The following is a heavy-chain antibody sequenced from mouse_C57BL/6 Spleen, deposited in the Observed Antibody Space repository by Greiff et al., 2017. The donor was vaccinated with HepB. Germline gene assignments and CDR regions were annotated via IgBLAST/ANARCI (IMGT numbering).Heavy chain of an antibody. V-gene: IGHV3-1*01. CDR2: ISYSGST. CDR3: ARDGGLDGYYVGTWFAY. D-gene: IGHD2-3*01. J-gene: IGHJ3*01. CDR1: GYSITSGYD. Sequence: DVQLQESGPGMVKPSQSLSLTCTVTGYSITSGYDWHWIRHFPGNKLEWMGYISYSGSTNYNPSLKSRISITHDTSKNHFFLKLNSVTTEDTATYYCARDGGLDGYYVGTWFAYWGQGTLVTVSA.